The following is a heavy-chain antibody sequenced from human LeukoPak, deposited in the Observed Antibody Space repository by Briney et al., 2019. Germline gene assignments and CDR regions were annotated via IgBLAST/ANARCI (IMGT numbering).Heavy chain of an antibody. CDR2: IYSGGST. D-gene: IGHD1-14*01. Sequence: GGSLRLSCAASGFTVSSSYMSWVRQAPGKGLEWVSVIYSGGSTYYADSVKGRFTISRDDSKNTLYLHINSLRAEDTAVYYCVKDNPLDYWGQGTLVIVSS. CDR3: VKDNPLDY. J-gene: IGHJ4*02. V-gene: IGHV3-53*05. CDR1: GFTVSSSY.